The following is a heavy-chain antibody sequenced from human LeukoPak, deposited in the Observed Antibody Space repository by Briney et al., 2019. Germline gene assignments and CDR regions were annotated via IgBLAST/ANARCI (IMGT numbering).Heavy chain of an antibody. CDR1: GFTFDNYA. J-gene: IGHJ4*02. CDR3: AKYYYDSSGLFDY. D-gene: IGHD3-22*01. CDR2: ISGTGIAI. V-gene: IGHV3-23*01. Sequence: GGSLRLSCAASGFTFDNYAMSWVRQAPGRGVEWVSTISGTGIAIYYADSVKGRFTISRDNSKNTLYLQLNSLRAEDTAIYYCAKYYYDSSGLFDYWGQGALVTVSS.